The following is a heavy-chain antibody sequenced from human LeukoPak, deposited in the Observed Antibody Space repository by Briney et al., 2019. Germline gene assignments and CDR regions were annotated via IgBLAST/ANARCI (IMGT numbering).Heavy chain of an antibody. CDR2: ITWNSDKI. Sequence: GGSLSLSWEASGLPFDDYAMHWVRQAPGKALGWASGITWNSDKIDYADSVKGRFTISRDNAKNSLYLQMNSLRAEDTALYYCAKDPERFPNYGMDVWGQGTTVTVSS. CDR1: GLPFDDYA. CDR3: AKDPERFPNYGMDV. J-gene: IGHJ6*02. V-gene: IGHV3-9*01.